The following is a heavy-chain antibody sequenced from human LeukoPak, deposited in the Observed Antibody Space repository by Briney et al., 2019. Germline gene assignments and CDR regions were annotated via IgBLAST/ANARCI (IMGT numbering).Heavy chain of an antibody. Sequence: SETLSLTCTVPGGSISSYYWSWIRQPPGKGLEWIGYIYYSGSTNYNPSLKSRVTISEDTSKNQFSLKLSSVTAADTAVYYCARDVGYSSSSGRFDWFDPWGQGTLVTVSS. D-gene: IGHD6-6*01. CDR1: GGSISSYY. CDR2: IYYSGST. CDR3: ARDVGYSSSSGRFDWFDP. J-gene: IGHJ5*02. V-gene: IGHV4-59*01.